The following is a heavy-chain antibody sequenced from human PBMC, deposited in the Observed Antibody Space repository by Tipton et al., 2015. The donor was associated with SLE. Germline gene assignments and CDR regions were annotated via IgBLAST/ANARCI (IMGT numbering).Heavy chain of an antibody. V-gene: IGHV4-39*01. CDR2: RFSGGGT. CDR1: GDSFYSSHDQ. J-gene: IGHJ6*03. Sequence: LRLSCSVSGDSFYSSHDQWDWIRQSPGKGLEWIGSRFSGGGTYYNPSLKSRVTLSVDMSKSQFSLNPNLVTAADTAIYYCARRKYYYMDVWGKGATVTVSS. CDR3: ARRKYYYMDV.